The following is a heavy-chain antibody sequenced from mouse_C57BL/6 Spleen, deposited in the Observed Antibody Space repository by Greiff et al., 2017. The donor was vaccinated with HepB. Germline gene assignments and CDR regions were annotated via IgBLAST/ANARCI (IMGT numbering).Heavy chain of an antibody. CDR3: ARGVLRPYAMDY. CDR2: IYPGSGST. D-gene: IGHD1-1*01. Sequence: QVQLQQPGAELVKPGASVKMSCKASGYTFTSYWITWVKQRPGQGLEWIGDIYPGSGSTNYNEKFKSKATLTVDTSSRTAYMQLSSLTSEDSAVYYCARGVLRPYAMDYWGQGTSVTVSS. V-gene: IGHV1-55*01. CDR1: GYTFTSYW. J-gene: IGHJ4*01.